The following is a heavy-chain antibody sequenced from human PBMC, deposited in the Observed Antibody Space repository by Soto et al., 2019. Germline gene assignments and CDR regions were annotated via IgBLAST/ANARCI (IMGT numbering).Heavy chain of an antibody. CDR2: IYYTGTT. J-gene: IGHJ4*02. Sequence: SETRCPNCGSAGGSDSAYDQLVGGLRQYPGKGLEWIGSIYYTGTTYYNLSLQSRVSIYVDTSKNQYSLNLRSMTAADTAIYYCARQVTYDILAPPCLLDSWGQGTLVTVSS. CDR3: ARQVTYDILAPPCLLDS. D-gene: IGHD3-9*01. CDR1: GGSDSAYDQL. V-gene: IGHV4-39*01.